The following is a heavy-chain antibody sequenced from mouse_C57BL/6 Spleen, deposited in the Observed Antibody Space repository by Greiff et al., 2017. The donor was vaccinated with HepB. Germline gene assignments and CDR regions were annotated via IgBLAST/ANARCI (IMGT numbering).Heavy chain of an antibody. D-gene: IGHD1-1*01. CDR2: INPSTGGT. J-gene: IGHJ4*01. CDR3: AREDYGSSLYAMDY. CDR1: GYSFTGYY. V-gene: IGHV1-43*01. Sequence: EVQLQQSGPELVKPGASVKISCKASGYSFTGYYMHWVKQSSEKSLEWIGEINPSTGGTSYNQKFKGKATLTVDKSSSTAYMQLKSLTSEDSAVYYCAREDYGSSLYAMDYWGQGTSVTVSS.